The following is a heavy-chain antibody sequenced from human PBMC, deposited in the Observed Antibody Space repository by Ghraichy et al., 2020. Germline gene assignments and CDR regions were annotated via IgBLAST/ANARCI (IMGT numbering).Heavy chain of an antibody. CDR1: GFTFSDFY. CDR2: ISSSGNTT. D-gene: IGHD2-21*02. J-gene: IGHJ5*02. V-gene: IGHV3-11*01. Sequence: GGSLRLSCAAFGFTFSDFYMSWIRQAPGKGLEWVSYISSSGNTTYYADSVKGRFTVSRANAKNSLFLQMNSLRADDTAVYYCASAFCGGDCYPYNWFDPWGQGTLVTVSS. CDR3: ASAFCGGDCYPYNWFDP.